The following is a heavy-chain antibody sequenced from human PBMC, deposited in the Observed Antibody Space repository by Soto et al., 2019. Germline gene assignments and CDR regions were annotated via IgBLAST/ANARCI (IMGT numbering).Heavy chain of an antibody. Sequence: PSEPLSLPCAVSGGSISGSYWSWIRQSPGKGLEWLGYVYYTGSTNYIPSLRSRVSISVDTSKNEFSLRLSSVTAADTAVYFCARSVAVPGAHIDYWGQGTQVTVSS. V-gene: IGHV4-59*01. CDR3: ARSVAVPGAHIDY. CDR1: GGSISGSY. CDR2: VYYTGST. D-gene: IGHD6-19*01. J-gene: IGHJ4*02.